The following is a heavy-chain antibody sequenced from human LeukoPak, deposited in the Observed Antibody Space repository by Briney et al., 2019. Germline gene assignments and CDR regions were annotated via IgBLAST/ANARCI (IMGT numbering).Heavy chain of an antibody. J-gene: IGHJ3*01. Sequence: SQTLSLLCTVSGYPLSSGGDYWRWVRQHPGKVVECNGHICYSCSPCYNPSLQSRLTISVDTSKNQFSLKQSSVTADDTVLYYCAREARIAGAGPKGTDAFDLWGQGTMVTVSS. V-gene: IGHV4-31*03. CDR1: GYPLSSGGDY. CDR2: ICYSCSP. D-gene: IGHD6-19*01. CDR3: AREARIAGAGPKGTDAFDL.